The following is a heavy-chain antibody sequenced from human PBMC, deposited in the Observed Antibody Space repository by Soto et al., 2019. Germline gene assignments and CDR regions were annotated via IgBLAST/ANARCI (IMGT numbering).Heavy chain of an antibody. V-gene: IGHV4-4*02. J-gene: IGHJ3*02. CDR3: ARAPIVGATLDAFDI. D-gene: IGHD1-26*01. CDR2: IYHSGST. CDR1: GGSISSSNW. Sequence: QVQLQESGPGLVKPSGTLSLTCAVSGGSISSSNWWSWVRQPPGKGLEWIGEIYHSGSTNYNPSLKSRVTITVDKSKNQFSLKLSSVTAADTAVYYCARAPIVGATLDAFDIWGQGTMVTVSS.